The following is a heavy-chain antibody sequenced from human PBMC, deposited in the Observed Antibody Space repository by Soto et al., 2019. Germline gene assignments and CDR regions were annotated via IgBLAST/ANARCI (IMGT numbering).Heavy chain of an antibody. J-gene: IGHJ4*02. CDR2: ISGSGGST. Sequence: EVQLLESGGGLVQPGGSLRLSCAASGFTFSSYAMSWVRQAPGKGLEWVSAISGSGGSTYYADSVKGRFTISRDKSKNTLYLQMNSLRAEDTAVYYCAKDMDRLLGFDYWGQGTLVTVSS. D-gene: IGHD2-21*01. CDR3: AKDMDRLLGFDY. V-gene: IGHV3-23*01. CDR1: GFTFSSYA.